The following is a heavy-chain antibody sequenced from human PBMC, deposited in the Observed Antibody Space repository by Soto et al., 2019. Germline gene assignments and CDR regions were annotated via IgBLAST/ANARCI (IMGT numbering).Heavy chain of an antibody. CDR3: AREINYSRYPRVIDY. D-gene: IGHD1-7*01. V-gene: IGHV3-23*01. J-gene: IGHJ4*02. CDR1: GFTFSNYA. Sequence: GGSLRLSCAASGFTFSNYAMSWVRQAPGKGLEWVSLVSATAGTTYYTDSVKGRFTISSDNAKSSVYLQMNSLRAEDTAVYYCAREINYSRYPRVIDYWGQGTLVTVSS. CDR2: VSATAGTT.